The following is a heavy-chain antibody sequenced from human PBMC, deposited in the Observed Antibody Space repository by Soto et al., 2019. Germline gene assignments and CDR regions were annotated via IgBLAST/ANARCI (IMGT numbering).Heavy chain of an antibody. CDR3: ARGGSGSSKNWFDP. V-gene: IGHV4-30-2*01. CDR2: IYHSGST. Sequence: QLQLQESGSGLVKPSQTLSLTCAVSGGSISSGGYSWSWIRQPPGKGLEWIGYIYHSGSTYYNPSLKSRVPISVDRSKSQFSLKLSSVPAADTAVYYGARGGSGSSKNWFDPWGQGTLVTVSS. J-gene: IGHJ5*02. D-gene: IGHD3-10*01. CDR1: GGSISSGGYS.